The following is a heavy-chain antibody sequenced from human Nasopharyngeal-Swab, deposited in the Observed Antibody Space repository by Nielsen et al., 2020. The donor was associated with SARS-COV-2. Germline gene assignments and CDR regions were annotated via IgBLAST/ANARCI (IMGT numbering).Heavy chain of an antibody. J-gene: IGHJ6*02. CDR1: GYTFTSYA. CDR3: ARGAYSSGWYGSYNYYYGMDV. CDR2: INAGNGNT. D-gene: IGHD6-19*01. V-gene: IGHV1-3*01. Sequence: ASVKVSCKASGYTFTSYAMHWVRQAPGQRLERMGWINAGNGNTKYSQKFQGRVTITRDTSASTAYMELSSLRSEDTAVYYCARGAYSSGWYGSYNYYYGMDVWGQGTTVTVSS.